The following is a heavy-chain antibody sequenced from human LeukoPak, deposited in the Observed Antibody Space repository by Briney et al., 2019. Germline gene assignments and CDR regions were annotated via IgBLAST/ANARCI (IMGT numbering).Heavy chain of an antibody. V-gene: IGHV3-7*01. CDR3: ARDCYTAY. J-gene: IGHJ4*02. D-gene: IGHD3-16*02. CDR1: GFTFSRYW. CDR2: IKQDGSEK. Sequence: GGSLRLSCAASGFTFSRYWMGWVRQAPGKGLEWVANIKQDGSEKYYVDSVKGRFTISRDNAKNSLYLQMNSLRAEDMAVYYCARDCYTAYWGQGTLVTVSS.